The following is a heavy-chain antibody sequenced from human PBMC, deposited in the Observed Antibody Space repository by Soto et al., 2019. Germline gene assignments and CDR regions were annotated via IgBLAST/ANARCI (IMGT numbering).Heavy chain of an antibody. CDR2: IIPILGIA. CDR3: ARAEVDIVATIPTNYYFDY. D-gene: IGHD5-12*01. V-gene: IGHV1-69*02. CDR1: GGTFSSYT. J-gene: IGHJ4*02. Sequence: QVQLVQSGAEVKKPGSSVKVSCKASGGTFSSYTISWVRQAPGQGLEWMGRIIPILGIANYAQKFQGRVTITADKSTSTAYMELRSLRSEDTAVYYCARAEVDIVATIPTNYYFDYWGQGTLVTVSS.